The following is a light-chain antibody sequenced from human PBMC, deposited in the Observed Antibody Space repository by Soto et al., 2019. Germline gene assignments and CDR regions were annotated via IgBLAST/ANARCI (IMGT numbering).Light chain of an antibody. J-gene: IGKJ3*01. Sequence: EIVLTQSPGTLSLSPGERATLSCRASQSVSSNNLAWYQQKTGQAPRLLIYGASRRATGIPDRFSGSGSGTDFTLTIDRLEPEDFAVYSCQQYANSPTSFGPGTKVD. CDR3: QQYANSPTS. V-gene: IGKV3-20*01. CDR1: QSVSSNN. CDR2: GAS.